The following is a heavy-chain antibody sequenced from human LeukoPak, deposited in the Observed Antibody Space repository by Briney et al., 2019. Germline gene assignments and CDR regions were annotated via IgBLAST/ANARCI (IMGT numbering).Heavy chain of an antibody. J-gene: IGHJ3*02. Sequence: PSETLSLTCTLSGDFITSDTYSWSWRPQPAGMQLEWIVRIYTTGTTNYNPSLRSRVTMSIDTSKNQFSLKLNSVTAADTAVYYCSRSWYNGNYHGAFNMWDEGTMVTVTS. CDR1: GDFITSDTYS. D-gene: IGHD1-26*01. V-gene: IGHV4-61*02. CDR3: SRSWYNGNYHGAFNM. CDR2: IYTTGTT.